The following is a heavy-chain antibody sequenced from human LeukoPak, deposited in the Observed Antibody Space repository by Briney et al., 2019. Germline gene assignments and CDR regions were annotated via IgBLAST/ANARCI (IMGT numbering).Heavy chain of an antibody. CDR1: GFTFSSYS. CDR2: ISSSSSTI. Sequence: PGGSLRLSCAASGFTFSSYSMNWVRQAPGKGLEWVSYISSSSSTIYYADSVKGRFTISRDNAKNSLYLQMNSLRAEDTAIYYCASYRVSHGMDVWGQGTTVTVSS. V-gene: IGHV3-48*01. J-gene: IGHJ6*02. D-gene: IGHD1-26*01. CDR3: ASYRVSHGMDV.